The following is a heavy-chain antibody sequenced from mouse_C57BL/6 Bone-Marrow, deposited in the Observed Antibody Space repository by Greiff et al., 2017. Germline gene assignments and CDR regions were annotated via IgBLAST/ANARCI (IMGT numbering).Heavy chain of an antibody. V-gene: IGHV1-54*01. J-gene: IGHJ4*01. Sequence: QVQLQQSGAELVRPGTSVKVSCKASGYAFTNYLIEWVKQRPGQGLEWIGVINPGSGGTNYNEKFKGKATLTADKSSSTSYMQLSSLTSDDSAVDFCARYGYYGDYWGQGTSVTVAS. CDR1: GYAFTNYL. CDR3: ARYGYYGDY. D-gene: IGHD1-1*01. CDR2: INPGSGGT.